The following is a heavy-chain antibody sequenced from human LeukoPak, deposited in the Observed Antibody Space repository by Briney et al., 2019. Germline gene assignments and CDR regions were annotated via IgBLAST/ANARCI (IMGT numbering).Heavy chain of an antibody. CDR2: IYSSGNT. D-gene: IGHD2-15*01. Sequence: SETLSLTCTVSGDSITSHYWSWIRQPPGKGLEWIAYIYSSGNTKYNPSLESRVTISVDTSKNQFSLKPHSVTAADTAMYYCARHPRSCTGGGTCYSWFDASGQGTLVTVSS. J-gene: IGHJ5*02. CDR3: ARHPRSCTGGGTCYSWFDA. CDR1: GDSITSHY. V-gene: IGHV4-59*08.